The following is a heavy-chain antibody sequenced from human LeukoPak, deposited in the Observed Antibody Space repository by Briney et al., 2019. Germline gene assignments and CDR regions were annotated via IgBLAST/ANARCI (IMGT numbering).Heavy chain of an antibody. CDR2: INWNGGST. V-gene: IGHV3-20*04. CDR1: GFTFADYG. J-gene: IGHJ4*02. Sequence: PGGSLRLSCAASGFTFADYGMSWVRQAPGKGLEWVSGINWNGGSTGYADSVKGRFTISRDNAKNSLYLQMNSLRAEDTALYYCARAAEPNIVVVVAAHLSRDYWGQGTLVTVSS. D-gene: IGHD2-15*01. CDR3: ARAAEPNIVVVVAAHLSRDY.